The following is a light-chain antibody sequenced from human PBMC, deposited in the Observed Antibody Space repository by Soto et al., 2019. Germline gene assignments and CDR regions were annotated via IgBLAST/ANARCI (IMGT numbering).Light chain of an antibody. V-gene: IGKV4-1*01. CDR1: QSVLYSSNNKNY. Sequence: DIVMTQPPDSLAVSLGERATINCKSSQSVLYSSNNKNYLAWYQQKPGQPPKLLIYWASTRESGVPDRFSGSGSGRDFTLTISSLQAEDVAVYYCQQYYITPLFGQGPKLEIK. J-gene: IGKJ2*01. CDR3: QQYYITPL. CDR2: WAS.